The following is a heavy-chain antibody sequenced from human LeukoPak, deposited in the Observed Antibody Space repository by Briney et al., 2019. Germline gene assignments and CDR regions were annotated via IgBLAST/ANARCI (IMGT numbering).Heavy chain of an antibody. CDR2: IYYSGST. CDR1: GGSISSYY. D-gene: IGHD3-3*01. V-gene: IGHV4-59*08. J-gene: IGHJ4*02. CDR3: ARLSMVFGVVMGFDY. Sequence: SETLSLTCTVSGGSISSYYWSWIRQPPGKGLEWIGYIYYSGSTNYNPSLKSRVTISVDTSKNQFSLKLSSVTAADTAVYYCARLSMVFGVVMGFDYWGQGTLVTVSS.